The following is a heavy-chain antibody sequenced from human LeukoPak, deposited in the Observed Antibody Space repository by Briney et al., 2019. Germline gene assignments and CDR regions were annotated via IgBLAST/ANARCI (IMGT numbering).Heavy chain of an antibody. V-gene: IGHV4-59*12. D-gene: IGHD3-22*01. CDR1: GGSISNYY. CDR3: ARRVVVITSTGSLDP. Sequence: SETLSLTCTVSGGSISNYYWNWVRQPPGRGLEWIGYIYKTGSTNYSPSLESRVIMSVDTSQNQFSLKLRSVTAADTAVYYCARRVVVITSTGSLDPWGQGTLVTVSS. CDR2: IYKTGST. J-gene: IGHJ5*02.